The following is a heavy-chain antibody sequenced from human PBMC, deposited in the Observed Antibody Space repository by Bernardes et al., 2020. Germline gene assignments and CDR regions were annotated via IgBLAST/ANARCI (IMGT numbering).Heavy chain of an antibody. D-gene: IGHD6-19*01. CDR1: GGSFSGYY. CDR2: INHSGST. CDR3: ARDRGSSGWRGMDV. Sequence: SETLSLTCAVYGGSFSGYYWSWIRQPPGKGLEWIGEINHSGSTNYNPSLKSRVTISVDTSKNQFSLKLSSVTAEDTAVYYCARDRGSSGWRGMDVWGQGTTVTVSS. V-gene: IGHV4-34*01. J-gene: IGHJ6*02.